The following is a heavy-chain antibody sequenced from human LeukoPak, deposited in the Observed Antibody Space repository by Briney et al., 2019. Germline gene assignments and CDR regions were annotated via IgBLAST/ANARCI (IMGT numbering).Heavy chain of an antibody. V-gene: IGHV4-59*08. J-gene: IGHJ4*02. Sequence: SETLSLTCTVSGGSISSYYWSWIRQPPGKGLEWIGYIYYSGSTNYNPSLKSRVTISVDTSKNQFSLKLSSVTAADTAVYYCARHGSSAFYYDSSGYYPSDWGQGTLVTVSS. CDR1: GGSISSYY. D-gene: IGHD3-22*01. CDR2: IYYSGST. CDR3: ARHGSSAFYYDSSGYYPSD.